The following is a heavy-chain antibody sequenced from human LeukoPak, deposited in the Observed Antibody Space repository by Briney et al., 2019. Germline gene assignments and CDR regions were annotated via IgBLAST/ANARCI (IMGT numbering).Heavy chain of an antibody. J-gene: IGHJ4*02. CDR2: IYYSGST. CDR1: GGSISSGGYY. CDR3: ARDNGGSYYY. D-gene: IGHD1-26*01. Sequence: PSETLSLTWTVSGGSISSGGYYWSWIRQHPGKGLEWIGYIYYSGSTYYNPSLKSRVTISVDTSKNQFSLKLSSVTAADTAVYYCARDNGGSYYYWGQGTLVTVSS. V-gene: IGHV4-31*02.